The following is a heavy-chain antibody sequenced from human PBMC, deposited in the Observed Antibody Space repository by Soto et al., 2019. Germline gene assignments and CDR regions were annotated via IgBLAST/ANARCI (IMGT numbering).Heavy chain of an antibody. CDR2: ISGSGGTT. V-gene: IGHV3-23*01. CDR1: GFTFSSYA. CDR3: AKDPSLLRFWEWGIRGTYYYGMDV. Sequence: GGSLRLSCAASGFTFSSYAMTWVRQAPGKGLEWVSAISGSGGTTYHADSVKGRFTISRDNSKNTLYLQMNSLRAEDAAVYYCAKDPSLLRFWEWGIRGTYYYGMDVWGQGTTVTVSS. D-gene: IGHD3-3*01. J-gene: IGHJ6*02.